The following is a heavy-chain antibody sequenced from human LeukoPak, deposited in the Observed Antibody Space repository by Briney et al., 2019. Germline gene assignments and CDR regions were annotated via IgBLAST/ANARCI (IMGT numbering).Heavy chain of an antibody. D-gene: IGHD1-26*01. Sequence: PGGSLRLSCAASGFTFDDYGVTWVRQGPGKGLEWVSGINWSGGSRGYADSVKGRFTISRDNAQNSLYLHMSSLRAEDTALYYCARKYSGTYGLDYWGQGTLVTVSS. CDR1: GFTFDDYG. CDR2: INWSGGSR. J-gene: IGHJ4*02. CDR3: ARKYSGTYGLDY. V-gene: IGHV3-20*04.